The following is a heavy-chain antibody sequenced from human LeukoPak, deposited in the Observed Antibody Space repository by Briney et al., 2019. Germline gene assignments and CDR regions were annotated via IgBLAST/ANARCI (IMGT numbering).Heavy chain of an antibody. J-gene: IGHJ4*02. CDR3: ARLITYLATYDY. CDR2: IYTSGST. D-gene: IGHD3-10*01. Sequence: SETLSLTCTVSGGSISNYYWNWMRQPAGKGLEWIGRIYTSGSTNYNPSLKSRVTMSLDTSKNQFSLKLSSVTAADTAVYYCARLITYLATYDYWGQGTLVTVSS. V-gene: IGHV4-4*07. CDR1: GGSISNYY.